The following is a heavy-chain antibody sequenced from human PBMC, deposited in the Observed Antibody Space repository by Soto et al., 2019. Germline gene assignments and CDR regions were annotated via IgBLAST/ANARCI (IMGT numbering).Heavy chain of an antibody. J-gene: IGHJ4*02. Sequence: QVQLMQSGAEVTKPGSSVKVSCKASGGPFNTFGISWVRQAPGQGLEWMGGIIPKYGTTNYARRFQGRVTITADASTTTAYLELSSLRHDDTAIYYCARTRQRRPVFYVDYWGQGTPISVTS. V-gene: IGHV1-69*01. CDR3: ARTRQRRPVFYVDY. D-gene: IGHD2-2*01. CDR2: IIPKYGTT. CDR1: GGPFNTFG.